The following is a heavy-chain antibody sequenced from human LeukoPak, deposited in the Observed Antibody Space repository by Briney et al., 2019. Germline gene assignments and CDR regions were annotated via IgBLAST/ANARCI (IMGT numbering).Heavy chain of an antibody. J-gene: IGHJ4*02. CDR2: IYYSGST. V-gene: IGHV4-59*01. Sequence: PSETLSLTCTVSDGSISSYYWSWIRQPPGKGLEWIGHIYYSGSTNYNPSLKSRVTISVDTSKNQFSLKLSSVTAADTAVYYCAIYASSWQYFDYWGQGTLVTDSS. D-gene: IGHD6-13*01. CDR1: DGSISSYY. CDR3: AIYASSWQYFDY.